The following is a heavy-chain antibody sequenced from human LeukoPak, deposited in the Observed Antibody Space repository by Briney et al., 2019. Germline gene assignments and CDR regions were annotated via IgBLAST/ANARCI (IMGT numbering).Heavy chain of an antibody. Sequence: GESLKISCQGSGYSFTNYWIGWVRQMPGKGLEWMGIIYPDDSDTRYSPSFQGQVTISADKSISTAYLQWSSLKASDTAMYYCARHRGPWHYYDSSGYYFVDYWGQGTLVTVSS. CDR3: ARHRGPWHYYDSSGYYFVDY. CDR2: IYPDDSDT. J-gene: IGHJ4*02. D-gene: IGHD3-22*01. CDR1: GYSFTNYW. V-gene: IGHV5-51*01.